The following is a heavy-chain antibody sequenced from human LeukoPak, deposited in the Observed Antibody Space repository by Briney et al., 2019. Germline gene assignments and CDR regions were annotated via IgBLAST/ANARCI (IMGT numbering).Heavy chain of an antibody. CDR1: GFTFDDYT. D-gene: IGHD2-21*02. CDR3: AKAGRGSDLAGGYFQH. J-gene: IGHJ1*01. CDR2: ISWDGGST. Sequence: GGSLRLSCAASGFTFDDYTMHWVRQAPGKGLEWVSLISWDGGSTYYADSVKGRFTISRDNSKNSLYLQMNSLRTEDTALYYCAKAGRGSDLAGGYFQHWGQGTLVTVSS. V-gene: IGHV3-43*01.